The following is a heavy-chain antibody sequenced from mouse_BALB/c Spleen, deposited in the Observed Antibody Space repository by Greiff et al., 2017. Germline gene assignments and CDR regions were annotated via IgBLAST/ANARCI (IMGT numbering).Heavy chain of an antibody. V-gene: IGHV1-18*01. Sequence: EVKLVESGPELVKPGASVKIPCKASGYTFTDYNMDWVKQSHGKSLEWIGDINPNNGGTIYNQKFKGKATLTVDKSSSTAYMELRSLTSEDTAVYYCATAYYRYPWFAYWGQGTLVTVSA. D-gene: IGHD2-14*01. CDR3: ATAYYRYPWFAY. J-gene: IGHJ3*01. CDR2: INPNNGGT. CDR1: GYTFTDYN.